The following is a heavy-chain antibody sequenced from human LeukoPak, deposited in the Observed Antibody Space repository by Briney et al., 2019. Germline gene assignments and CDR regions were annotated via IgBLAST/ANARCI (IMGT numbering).Heavy chain of an antibody. V-gene: IGHV1-2*02. Sequence: GASVEVSCKASGYSFTDYFLYWVRQAPGQGLEWMGGINPDAGDTNYAQTFQGRITMTRDTSISTAYMKLTTLKSDDTAVYYCARLSTATRHWLAASDIWGQGTVVTVSS. CDR1: GYSFTDYF. J-gene: IGHJ3*02. D-gene: IGHD6-19*01. CDR3: ARLSTATRHWLAASDI. CDR2: INPDAGDT.